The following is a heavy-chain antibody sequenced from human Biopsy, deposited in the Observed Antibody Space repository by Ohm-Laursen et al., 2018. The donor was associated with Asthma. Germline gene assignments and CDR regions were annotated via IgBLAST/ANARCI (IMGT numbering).Heavy chain of an antibody. CDR2: VSSDGHNK. J-gene: IGHJ3*02. CDR1: GFAFSQCG. V-gene: IGHV3-30*03. D-gene: IGHD3-22*01. CDR3: ARQSGQDYGDSSGFDI. Sequence: SLRLSCSASGFAFSQCGMHWVRQGPGKGLEWVALVSSDGHNKYYEDSVKGRFTISRDNSRNRLYLQINRLTVEDSAAYFCARQSGQDYGDSSGFDIWGQGTKVAVSS.